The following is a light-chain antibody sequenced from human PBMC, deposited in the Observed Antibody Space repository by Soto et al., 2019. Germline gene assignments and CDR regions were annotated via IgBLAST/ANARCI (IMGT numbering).Light chain of an antibody. CDR3: QQSYSTRVLT. CDR2: AAS. CDR1: QSISSY. J-gene: IGKJ4*01. Sequence: GDRVTITCRASQSISSYLNWYQQKPGKAPKLLIYAASSLQSGVPSRFSGSGSGTDFTLTISSLQPEDFATYYCQQSYSTRVLTFGGGTKVEIK. V-gene: IGKV1-39*01.